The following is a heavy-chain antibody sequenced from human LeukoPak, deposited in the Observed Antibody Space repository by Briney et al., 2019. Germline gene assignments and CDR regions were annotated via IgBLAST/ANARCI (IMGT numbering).Heavy chain of an antibody. D-gene: IGHD1-26*01. CDR3: ARGPRGSYYRNEYFQH. J-gene: IGHJ1*01. CDR1: GGSISSGGYY. V-gene: IGHV4-30-2*01. Sequence: SQTLSLTCAVSGGSISSGGYYWSWIRQPPGKGLEWIGEINHSGSTNYNPSLKSRVTISVDTSKNQFSLKLRSVTAADTPVYYCARGPRGSYYRNEYFQHWGQGTLVTVSS. CDR2: INHSGST.